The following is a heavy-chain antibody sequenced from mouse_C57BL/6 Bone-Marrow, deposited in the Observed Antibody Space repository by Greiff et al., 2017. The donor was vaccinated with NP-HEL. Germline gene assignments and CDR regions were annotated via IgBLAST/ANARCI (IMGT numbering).Heavy chain of an antibody. J-gene: IGHJ4*01. CDR2: IYPGDGDT. V-gene: IGHV1-82*01. Sequence: VQLQQSGPELVKPGASVKISCKASGYAFSSSWMNWVKQRPGKGLEWIGRIYPGDGDTNYNGKFKGKATLTADKSSSTAYMQLSSLTSEDSAVYFCASVDTVGGFYYAMDYWGQGTSVTVSS. D-gene: IGHD1-1*01. CDR1: GYAFSSSW. CDR3: ASVDTVGGFYYAMDY.